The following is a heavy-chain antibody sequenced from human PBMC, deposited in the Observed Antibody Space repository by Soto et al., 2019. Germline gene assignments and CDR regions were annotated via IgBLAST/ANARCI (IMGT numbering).Heavy chain of an antibody. CDR1: GYTFTSYA. CDR3: ARGGGYCSSTSCPTTGYYYGMDV. Sequence: EASVKVSCKASGYTFTSYAMHWVRQAPGQRLEWMGWINAGNGNTKYSQKFQGRVTITRDTSASTAYMELSSLRSEDTAVYYCARGGGYCSSTSCPTTGYYYGMDVWGQGTTVTVS. J-gene: IGHJ6*02. V-gene: IGHV1-3*01. D-gene: IGHD2-2*01. CDR2: INAGNGNT.